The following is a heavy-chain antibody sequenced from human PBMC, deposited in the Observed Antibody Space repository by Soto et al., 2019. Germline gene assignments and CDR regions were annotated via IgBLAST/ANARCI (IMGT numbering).Heavy chain of an antibody. CDR1: GASINRNNW. CDR3: ARHCITMIVVVKSYGMDV. V-gene: IGHV4-4*02. J-gene: IGHJ6*02. CDR2: IYHSGST. D-gene: IGHD3-22*01. Sequence: NPWETLSLTCTVSGASINRNNWWSWVRQAPGKGLEWIGEIYHSGSTNYNPSLKSRVTISVDTSKNQFSLKLSSVTAADTAVYYCARHCITMIVVVKSYGMDVWGQGTTVTVSS.